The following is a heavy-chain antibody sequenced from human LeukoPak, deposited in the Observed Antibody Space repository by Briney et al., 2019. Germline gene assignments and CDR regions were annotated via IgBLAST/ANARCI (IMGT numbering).Heavy chain of an antibody. J-gene: IGHJ6*03. D-gene: IGHD3-3*01. CDR2: IYYSGST. Sequence: NPSETLSLTCTVSGGSISSSHYYWGWVRQPPGKGLEWIGIIYYSGSTYYNPSLKSRVTISVDTSNNQFSLKLSSVTAADTAVYYCARRGGITSYMDVWGKGTTVTISS. CDR3: ARRGGITSYMDV. V-gene: IGHV4-39*01. CDR1: GGSISSSHYY.